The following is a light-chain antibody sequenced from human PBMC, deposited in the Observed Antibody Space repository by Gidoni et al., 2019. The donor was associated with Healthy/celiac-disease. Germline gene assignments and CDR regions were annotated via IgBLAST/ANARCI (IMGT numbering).Light chain of an antibody. J-gene: IGKJ1*01. CDR1: QSVSSN. Sequence: EIVMTQSPATLSVSPGERATLSCRASQSVSSNLAWYQQKPGQAPRLLIYGAPTRATGIPARFSGSGSGTEFTLTISSLQSEDFAVYYCQQYNNWPSTWTFGQGTKVEIK. V-gene: IGKV3-15*01. CDR2: GAP. CDR3: QQYNNWPSTWT.